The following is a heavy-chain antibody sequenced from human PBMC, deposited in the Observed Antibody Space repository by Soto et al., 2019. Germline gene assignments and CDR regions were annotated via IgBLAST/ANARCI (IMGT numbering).Heavy chain of an antibody. D-gene: IGHD1-26*01. CDR3: VGGQGWGGSYSFGYYGMDV. J-gene: IGHJ6*02. CDR1: GFTFRHYP. V-gene: IGHV3-30*04. Sequence: QVQLVESGGGVVQPGRSLRLSCAGSGFTFRHYPMHWVRQAPGKGLEWVAVISYDGSKEDYADSVKGRFTISRDNSENPLVSQKNKLGPGGTAVLYWVGGQGWGGSYSFGYYGMDVWGQGTTVTVSS. CDR2: ISYDGSKE.